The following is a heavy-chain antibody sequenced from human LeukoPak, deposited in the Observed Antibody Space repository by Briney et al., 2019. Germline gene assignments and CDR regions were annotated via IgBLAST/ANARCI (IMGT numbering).Heavy chain of an antibody. CDR1: GGSFSGYY. CDR3: ARSPNSVHIDY. D-gene: IGHD1-1*01. J-gene: IGHJ4*02. CDR2: INHSGST. Sequence: SETLSLTCAVYGGSFSGYYWSWIRQPPGKGLEWIGEINHSGSTNYNPSLKSRVTISVDMSKNQFSLKLSSVTAADTAVYYCARSPNSVHIDYWGQGTLVTVSS. V-gene: IGHV4-34*01.